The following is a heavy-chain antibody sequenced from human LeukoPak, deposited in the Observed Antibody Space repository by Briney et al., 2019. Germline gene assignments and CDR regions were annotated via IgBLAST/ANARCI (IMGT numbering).Heavy chain of an antibody. D-gene: IGHD5-18*01. CDR1: GGTYSSYA. Sequence: SVKVSCKASGGTYSSYAISWVRQAPGQGLEWMGGIIPIFGTANYAQKFQGRVTITADESTSTAYMELSSLRSEDTAVYYCAREGYSYGFNDYWGQGTLVTVSS. V-gene: IGHV1-69*13. CDR3: AREGYSYGFNDY. J-gene: IGHJ4*02. CDR2: IIPIFGTA.